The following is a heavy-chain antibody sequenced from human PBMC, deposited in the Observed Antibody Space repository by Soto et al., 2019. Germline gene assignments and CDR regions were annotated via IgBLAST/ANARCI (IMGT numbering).Heavy chain of an antibody. J-gene: IGHJ4*02. V-gene: IGHV4-61*01. D-gene: IGHD3-3*01. CDR2: IYYGGST. CDR1: GGXVSSGSYY. Sequence: PSETLSLTCTVSGGXVSSGSYYWSXIRQPPGKGLEWIGYIYYGGSTHYNPSLKSRVTISVDTSKNQFSLKLSSVTAADTAVYYCARMYYDFWSGFDFHSTFPSGPDYWGQGTLVTVSS. CDR3: ARMYYDFWSGFDFHSTFPSGPDY.